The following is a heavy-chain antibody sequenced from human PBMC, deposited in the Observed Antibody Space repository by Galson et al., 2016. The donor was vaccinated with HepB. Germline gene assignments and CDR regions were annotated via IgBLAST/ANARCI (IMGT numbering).Heavy chain of an antibody. D-gene: IGHD3-10*01. CDR1: GFTFSNAW. CDR2: IKSNPDGGTT. J-gene: IGHJ4*02. Sequence: SLRLSCAVSGFTFSNAWMSWVRQAPGKGLEWVGRIKSNPDGGTTDYAAPVKGRVIISRVDSTNTLYLQMNSLKTEDTAVYYCTKTARLRGVPMDYWGQGTLVTVSS. V-gene: IGHV3-15*01. CDR3: TKTARLRGVPMDY.